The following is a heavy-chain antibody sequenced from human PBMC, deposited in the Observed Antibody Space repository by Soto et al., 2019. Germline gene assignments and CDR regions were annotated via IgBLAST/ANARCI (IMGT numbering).Heavy chain of an antibody. V-gene: IGHV1-69*13. CDR1: GGTFSSYA. D-gene: IGHD3-3*02. CDR2: IIPIFGTA. Sequence: GASVKVSCKASGGTFSSYAISLVRQAPGQGLEWMGGIIPIFGTANYAQKFQGRVTITADESTSTAYMELSSLRSEDTAVYYCSSFHHFWSRRGGPSDYWGQGTLVPLSS. J-gene: IGHJ4*02. CDR3: SSFHHFWSRRGGPSDY.